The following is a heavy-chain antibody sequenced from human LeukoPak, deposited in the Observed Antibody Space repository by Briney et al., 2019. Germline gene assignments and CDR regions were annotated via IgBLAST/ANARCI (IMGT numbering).Heavy chain of an antibody. V-gene: IGHV1-46*01. CDR3: ARGDPRLYYYDSSGYNNYDY. CDR1: GYTFTSYY. Sequence: ASVKVSCKASGYTFTSYYMHWVRQAPGQGLEWMGIINPSGGSTSYAQKFQGRVTMTRDTSTSTVYMELSSLRSEDTAVYYCARGDPRLYYYDSSGYNNYDYWGQGTLVTVSS. D-gene: IGHD3-22*01. J-gene: IGHJ4*02. CDR2: INPSGGST.